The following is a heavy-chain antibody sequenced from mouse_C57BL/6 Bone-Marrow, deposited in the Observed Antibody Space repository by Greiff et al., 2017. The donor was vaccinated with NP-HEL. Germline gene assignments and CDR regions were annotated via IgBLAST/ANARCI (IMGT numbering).Heavy chain of an antibody. D-gene: IGHD2-3*01. Sequence: QVQLQQSGAELMKPGASVKLSCTATGYTFTGYWIEWVKQRPGHGLEWIGEILPGSGSTNYTEKFTGKATFTADTSSNTAYMQLSSLTTEDSAIYYCARGGGYYYFDYWGQGTTLTVSS. CDR1: GYTFTGYW. J-gene: IGHJ2*01. CDR3: ARGGGYYYFDY. V-gene: IGHV1-9*01. CDR2: ILPGSGST.